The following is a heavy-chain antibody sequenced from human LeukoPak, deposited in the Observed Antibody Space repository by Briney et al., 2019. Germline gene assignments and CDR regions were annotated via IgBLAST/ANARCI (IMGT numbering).Heavy chain of an antibody. V-gene: IGHV3-21*01. CDR1: GFTFSSYS. CDR3: ARDWNPYDFWSGFAREMDV. Sequence: GGSLRLSCAASGFTFSSYSMNWVRQAPGKGLEWVSSISSSSSYIYYADSVKGRSTISRDNAKNSLYLQMNSLRAEDTAVYYCARDWNPYDFWSGFAREMDVWGQGTTVTVSS. J-gene: IGHJ6*02. CDR2: ISSSSSYI. D-gene: IGHD3-3*01.